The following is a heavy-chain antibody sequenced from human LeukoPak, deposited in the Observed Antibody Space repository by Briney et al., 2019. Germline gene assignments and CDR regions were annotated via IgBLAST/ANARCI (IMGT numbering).Heavy chain of an antibody. CDR1: GGSISSGGYY. J-gene: IGHJ4*02. D-gene: IGHD3-16*02. CDR3: ARAGLSRGFDY. Sequence: SETLSLTCTVSGGSISSGGYYWSWIRQHPGKGLEWIGEINHSGSTNYNPSLKSRVTISVDTSKNQFSLKLSSVTAADTAVYYCARAGLSRGFDYWGQGTLVTVSS. CDR2: INHSGST. V-gene: IGHV4-31*03.